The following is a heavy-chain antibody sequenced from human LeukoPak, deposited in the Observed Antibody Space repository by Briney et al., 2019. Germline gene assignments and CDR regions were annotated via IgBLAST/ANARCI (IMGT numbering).Heavy chain of an antibody. V-gene: IGHV3-53*01. CDR2: IYSGGST. J-gene: IGHJ4*02. CDR1: GFTVSSNY. Sequence: TGGSLRLSCAASGFTVSSNYMSWVRQAPGKGLEWVSVIYSGGSTYYADSVKGRFTISRDNSKNTLYLQMNSLRAEDTAVYYCARAIAVADTASGELDYWGQGTLVTVSS. D-gene: IGHD6-19*01. CDR3: ARAIAVADTASGELDY.